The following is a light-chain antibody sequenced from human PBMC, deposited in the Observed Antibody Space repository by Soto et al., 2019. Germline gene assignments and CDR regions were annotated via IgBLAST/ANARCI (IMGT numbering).Light chain of an antibody. Sequence: EIVMTQSPATLSLSPGERASLSCRASQSIGTNLAWYQQKPGQAPRLLIYPASTRATGIPVRFSGSGSGTEFTLTISSLQPEDFAVYWCQQLNKWPLTFGQGTKVEIK. CDR1: QSIGTN. CDR3: QQLNKWPLT. CDR2: PAS. J-gene: IGKJ1*01. V-gene: IGKV3-15*01.